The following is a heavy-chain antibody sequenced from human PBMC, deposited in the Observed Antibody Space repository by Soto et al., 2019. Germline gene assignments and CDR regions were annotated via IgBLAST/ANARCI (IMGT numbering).Heavy chain of an antibody. J-gene: IGHJ4*02. Sequence: QVQLQQWGAGLLKPSETLSLTCAVYGGSFSGYYWTWIRQPPGTGLEWIGEINHSGSTNYNPSLNGRVTISVDTSKTKFSLTLTSVTAADTAVYYCARDKITGLFDYWGQGTLVTVSS. CDR2: INHSGST. D-gene: IGHD2-8*02. V-gene: IGHV4-34*01. CDR1: GGSFSGYY. CDR3: ARDKITGLFDY.